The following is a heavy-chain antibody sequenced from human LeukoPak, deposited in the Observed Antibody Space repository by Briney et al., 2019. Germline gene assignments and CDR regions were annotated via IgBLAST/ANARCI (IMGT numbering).Heavy chain of an antibody. CDR2: IYSGGST. CDR1: GGSISSNY. V-gene: IGHV4-59*01. CDR3: ARAGRGWVLDY. D-gene: IGHD6-19*01. J-gene: IGHJ4*02. Sequence: PSETLSLTCTVSGGSISSNYWSWVRQPPGKGLEWIGYIYSGGSTNYNPSLKSRLTISEDTSKTQFSLRLSSVTAADTAVYFCARAGRGWVLDYWGQGILVTVSS.